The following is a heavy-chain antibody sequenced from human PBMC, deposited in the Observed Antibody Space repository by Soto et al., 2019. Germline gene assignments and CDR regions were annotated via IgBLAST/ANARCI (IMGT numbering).Heavy chain of an antibody. D-gene: IGHD6-13*01. CDR2: IYPGDSGT. CDR1: GYSFTSYW. Sequence: GESLKISCKGSGYSFTSYWIGWVRQMPVKGLEWMGIIYPGDSGTRYSPSFQGQVTISADKSISTAYLQWSSLKASDTAMYYCARTSAAGKYYYGMDVWGQGTTVTVSS. J-gene: IGHJ6*02. V-gene: IGHV5-51*01. CDR3: ARTSAAGKYYYGMDV.